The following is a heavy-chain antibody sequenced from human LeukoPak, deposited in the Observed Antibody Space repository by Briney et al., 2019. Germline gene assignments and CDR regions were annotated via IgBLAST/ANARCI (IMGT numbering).Heavy chain of an antibody. CDR3: AKGAYYAD. CDR2: ISASGDST. J-gene: IGHJ4*02. D-gene: IGHD3-3*01. CDR1: GYSISSGYY. V-gene: IGHV3-23*01. Sequence: ETLSLTCTVSGYSISSGYYWGWIRQPPGKGLEWVSTISASGDSTYYADSVKGRFTSSRDNSKNTLYLQMNSLRAEDTAVYYCAKGAYYADWGQGTLVTVSS.